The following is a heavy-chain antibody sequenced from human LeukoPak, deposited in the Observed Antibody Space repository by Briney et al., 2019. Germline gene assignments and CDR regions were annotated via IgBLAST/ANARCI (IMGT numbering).Heavy chain of an antibody. CDR1: GGSISSYY. CDR2: IYYSGST. V-gene: IGHV4-59*13. D-gene: IGHD2-2*03. J-gene: IGHJ4*02. CDR3: ARDVDTVLVD. Sequence: SETLSLTCTVSGGSISSYYWSWIRRPPGKGLEWIGYIYYSGSTNYNPSLKSRVTISVDTSKNQFSLGLSSVTAADTAVYYCARDVDTVLVDWGQGTLVTVSS.